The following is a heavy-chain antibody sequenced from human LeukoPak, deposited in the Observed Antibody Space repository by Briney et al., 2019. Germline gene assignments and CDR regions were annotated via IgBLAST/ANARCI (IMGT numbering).Heavy chain of an antibody. V-gene: IGHV3-48*03. CDR1: GFSFSVYE. J-gene: IGHJ4*02. CDR2: ISSSGTTT. Sequence: GGSLRLSCAASGFSFSVYEMHWVRQAPGKGLEWISDISSSGTTTYYADSVKGRFTISRDNAKNSLYLQMNRLRAEDTAVYYCARESGSGEFDYWGQGTLVTVSS. D-gene: IGHD6-19*01. CDR3: ARESGSGEFDY.